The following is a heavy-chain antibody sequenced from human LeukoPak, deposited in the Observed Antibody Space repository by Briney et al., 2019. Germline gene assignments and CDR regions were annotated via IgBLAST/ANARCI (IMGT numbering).Heavy chain of an antibody. D-gene: IGHD6-25*01. Sequence: SETLSLTCTVSGGSISSHYWSWLRQPPGKGLEWIGYIYYSGSTNYNPSLNSRVTISVDTSKNQFSLKLSSVTAADTAVYYCATQKYSSDALGWGQGTLVTVSS. CDR3: ATQKYSSDALG. J-gene: IGHJ4*02. V-gene: IGHV4-59*11. CDR2: IYYSGST. CDR1: GGSISSHY.